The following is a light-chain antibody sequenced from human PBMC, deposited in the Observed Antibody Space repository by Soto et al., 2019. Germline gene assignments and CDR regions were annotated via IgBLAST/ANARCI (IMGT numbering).Light chain of an antibody. V-gene: IGLV2-11*01. Sequence: QSALTQPRSVSGSPGQSVTISCTGTSSDVGGYNYVSWYQEHPDKAPKLIIYDVIKRPSGVPDRFSGSKSGNTASLTISGLRAEDEADYYCCSYIGSYTVVFGGGTKVTVL. CDR1: SSDVGGYNY. CDR3: CSYIGSYTVV. CDR2: DVI. J-gene: IGLJ2*01.